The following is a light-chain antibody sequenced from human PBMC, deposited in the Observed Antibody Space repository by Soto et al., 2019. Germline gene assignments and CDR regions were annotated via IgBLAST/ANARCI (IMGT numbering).Light chain of an antibody. CDR1: SSDIGNYNY. J-gene: IGLJ1*01. CDR2: DVT. V-gene: IGLV2-14*03. Sequence: QSALTQPASVSGSPGQSIAISCTGTSSDIGNYNYVSWYQHHPGKAPQLMIYDVTSRPSGVSNRFSGSKSGNTASLTISGLQAEDEDDYYCGSYTSNTTLSFVFGTGTKLTVL. CDR3: GSYTSNTTLSFV.